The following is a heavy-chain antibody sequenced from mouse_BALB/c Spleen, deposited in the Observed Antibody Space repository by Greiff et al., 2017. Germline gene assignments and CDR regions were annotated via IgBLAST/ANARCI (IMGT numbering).Heavy chain of an antibody. J-gene: IGHJ4*01. CDR2: IWAGGST. CDR3: ARTYGYDDERRVYYAMDY. Sequence: VKLKESGPGLVAPSQSLSITCTVSGFSLTSYGVHWVRQPPGKGLEWLGVIWAGGSTNYNSALMSRLSISKDNSKSQVFLKMNSLQTDDTAMYYCARTYGYDDERRVYYAMDYWGQGTSVTVSS. D-gene: IGHD2-2*01. V-gene: IGHV2-9*02. CDR1: GFSLTSYG.